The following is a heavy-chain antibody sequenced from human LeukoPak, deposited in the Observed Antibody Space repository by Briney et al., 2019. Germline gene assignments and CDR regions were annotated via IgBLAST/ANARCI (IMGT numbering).Heavy chain of an antibody. CDR3: ARNLDYYGSGSYSQPDY. J-gene: IGHJ4*02. V-gene: IGHV3-33*01. D-gene: IGHD3-10*01. CDR1: GVTLSSYG. CDR2: IWYDGSNK. Sequence: GRSLRLSCAASGVTLSSYGMHWVRQAPGKGLEWVAVIWYDGSNKYYADSVKGRFTISRDNSKNTLYLQMNSLRAEDTAVYYCARNLDYYGSGSYSQPDYWGQGTLVTVSS.